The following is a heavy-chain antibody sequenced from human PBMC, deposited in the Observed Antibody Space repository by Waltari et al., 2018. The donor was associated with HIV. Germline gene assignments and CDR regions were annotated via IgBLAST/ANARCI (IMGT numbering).Heavy chain of an antibody. CDR1: GGSFRGYY. V-gene: IGHV4-34*01. D-gene: IGHD6-19*01. CDR3: ARDSAPGLAVDDDDGEFFYYGLDV. Sequence: QVHLEQWGTGLLRPSETLSLTCAVYGGSFRGYYWSWIRQSPGGGLEWIGEVNHVGRTNYSPSLKGRVTVSVDTSKNQFSLTMRSVTAADTAVYYCARDSAPGLAVDDDDGEFFYYGLDVWGQGTTVTVSS. J-gene: IGHJ6*01. CDR2: VNHVGRT.